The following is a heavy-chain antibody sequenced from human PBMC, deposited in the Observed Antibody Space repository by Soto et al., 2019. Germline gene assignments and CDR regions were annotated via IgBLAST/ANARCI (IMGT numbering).Heavy chain of an antibody. J-gene: IGHJ4*02. V-gene: IGHV3-23*01. D-gene: IGHD3-3*01. Sequence: EVQLLESGGGLVQPGGSLRLSCAASGFTFSSYAMSWVRQAPGRGLEWVSAISGSGGSRKYADSVKGRLTISRDNSKNTLYLQMNSLRAEDTAVYYCAKANNDFWSASDYWGQGTLVTVSS. CDR2: ISGSGGSR. CDR3: AKANNDFWSASDY. CDR1: GFTFSSYA.